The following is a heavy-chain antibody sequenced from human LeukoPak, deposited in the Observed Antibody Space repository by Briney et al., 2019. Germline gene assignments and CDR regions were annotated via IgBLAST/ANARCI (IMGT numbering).Heavy chain of an antibody. CDR1: GGSFSGYY. D-gene: IGHD2-2*01. J-gene: IGHJ4*02. Sequence: SETLSLTCAVYGGSFSGYYWSWIRQPPGKGLEWIGEINHSGSTNYNPSLKSRVTISVDTSKNQFSLKLSSVTAADTAVYYCARGPDIVVVPAPNYFDYWGQGTLVTVSS. CDR2: INHSGST. V-gene: IGHV4-34*01. CDR3: ARGPDIVVVPAPNYFDY.